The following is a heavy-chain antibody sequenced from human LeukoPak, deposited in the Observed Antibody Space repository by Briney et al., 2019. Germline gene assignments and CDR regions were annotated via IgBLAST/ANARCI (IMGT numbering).Heavy chain of an antibody. CDR2: VSSSGATT. CDR1: GFTFSSSA. D-gene: IGHD2-2*01. CDR3: AKDGECSSTSCSLDY. J-gene: IGHJ4*02. V-gene: IGHV3-23*01. Sequence: GGSLRLSCAASGFTFSSSAMSWVRQAPGKGLEWVSTVSSSGATTYYADSVKGRFTISRDNSKNTLYLQVNSLRAEDTAVYYCAKDGECSSTSCSLDYWGQGTLVTVSS.